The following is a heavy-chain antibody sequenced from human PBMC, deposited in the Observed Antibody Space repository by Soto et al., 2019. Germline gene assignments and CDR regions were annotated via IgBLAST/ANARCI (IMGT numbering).Heavy chain of an antibody. V-gene: IGHV4-31*03. J-gene: IGHJ6*02. CDR1: GGSISSGGYY. D-gene: IGHD3-10*01. Sequence: QVQLQESGPGLVKPSQTLSLTCTVSGGSISSGGYYWSWIRQHPGKGLEWIGYIYYSGSTYYNPPLESRVTISVDTSKNQFFLKLSSVTAADTAVYWCARGYYGAGNYYNPPLGMEVWGQGTTVTVSS. CDR3: ARGYYGAGNYYNPPLGMEV. CDR2: IYYSGST.